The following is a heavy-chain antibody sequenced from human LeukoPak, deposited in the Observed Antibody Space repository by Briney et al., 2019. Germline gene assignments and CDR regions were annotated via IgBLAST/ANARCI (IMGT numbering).Heavy chain of an antibody. CDR2: ISSSSSTI. CDR1: GFTFSSYS. D-gene: IGHD2-2*01. CDR3: AKEIVVVPAAMPGGFESYYGMDV. J-gene: IGHJ6*02. Sequence: GGSLRLSCAASGFTFSSYSMNWVRQAPGKGLEWVSYISSSSSTIYYADSVKGRFTISRDNSKNTLYLQMNSLRAEDTAVYYCAKEIVVVPAAMPGGFESYYGMDVWGQGTTVTVSS. V-gene: IGHV3-48*01.